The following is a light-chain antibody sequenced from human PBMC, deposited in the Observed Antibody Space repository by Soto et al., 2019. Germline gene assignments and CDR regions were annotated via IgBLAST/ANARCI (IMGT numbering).Light chain of an antibody. Sequence: EIVLAHSPGTLSLSPCERATLSCSASQSVSSSYLAWYQQQPGQAPRLLLYGASSRATGIPDRFSGSGSGTDFTLTISRLDPEDFAVYYCQQYAISPWTFGQGTKVDIK. CDR1: QSVSSSY. CDR3: QQYAISPWT. J-gene: IGKJ1*01. CDR2: GAS. V-gene: IGKV3-20*01.